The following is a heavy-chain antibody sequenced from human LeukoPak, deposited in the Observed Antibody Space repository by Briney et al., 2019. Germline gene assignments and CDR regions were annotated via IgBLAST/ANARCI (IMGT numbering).Heavy chain of an antibody. D-gene: IGHD2-2*01. J-gene: IGHJ4*02. Sequence: ASVKVSCKASGYTFTSYDINWVRQATGQGLEWMGWMNPNSGNTGYAQKFQGRVTITRNTSISTAYMELSSLRSEDTAVYYCAKDRQDIVVVPAAMGYWGQGTLVTVSS. V-gene: IGHV1-8*03. CDR3: AKDRQDIVVVPAAMGY. CDR2: MNPNSGNT. CDR1: GYTFTSYD.